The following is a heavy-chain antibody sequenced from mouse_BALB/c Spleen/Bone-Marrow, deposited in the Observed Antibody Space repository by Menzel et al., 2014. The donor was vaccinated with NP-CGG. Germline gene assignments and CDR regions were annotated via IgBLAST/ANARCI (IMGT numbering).Heavy chain of an antibody. J-gene: IGHJ3*01. V-gene: IGHV1-9*01. CDR3: ASFYGRFAY. CDR1: GYTFSSYW. Sequence: VQLQESGAELMKPGASVKISCKATGYTFSSYWIEWVKQRPGHGLEWIGEILPGSGSTNYYEKFKGKATFTADTSSNTAYMQLSSLTSEDSAVYYCASFYGRFAYWGQGTLVTVSA. D-gene: IGHD1-1*02. CDR2: ILPGSGST.